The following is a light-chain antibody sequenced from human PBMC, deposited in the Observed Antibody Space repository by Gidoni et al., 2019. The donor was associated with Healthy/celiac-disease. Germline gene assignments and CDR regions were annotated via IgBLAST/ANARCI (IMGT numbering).Light chain of an antibody. V-gene: IGKV3-20*01. CDR2: GAS. CDR1: QSVSSSY. J-gene: IGKJ1*01. CDR3: HQYGSSPWT. Sequence: EIVLTQSPGTLSLSPGERATLSCRASQSVSSSYLAWYQQKPGQDPRLLIYGASSRATGIPDRCSGSGSGTDFTLTISRLEPEDFAVYYCHQYGSSPWTFGQGTKVEIK.